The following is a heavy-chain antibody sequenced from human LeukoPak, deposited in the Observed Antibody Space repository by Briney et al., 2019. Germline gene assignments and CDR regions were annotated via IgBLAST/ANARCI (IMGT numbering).Heavy chain of an antibody. Sequence: ASVKVSFKASVYTFTVYYMNWVRQAPGQGLEWMGWINPNSGGTNYAQKFQGRVTMTRDTSISTAYMELSRLRSDDTAVYYCARDLNFIAVAGTSGSDYWRQGTLVTVSS. V-gene: IGHV1-2*02. CDR3: ARDLNFIAVAGTSGSDY. J-gene: IGHJ4*02. CDR1: VYTFTVYY. CDR2: INPNSGGT. D-gene: IGHD6-19*01.